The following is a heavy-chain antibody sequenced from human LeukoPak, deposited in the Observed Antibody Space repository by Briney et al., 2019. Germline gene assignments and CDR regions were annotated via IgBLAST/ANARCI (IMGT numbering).Heavy chain of an antibody. CDR1: GFTVSSNY. J-gene: IGHJ6*03. D-gene: IGHD3-16*01. Sequence: GGSLRLSCAVSGFTVSSNYMSLVRPALRKGLGWVSVIYSGGSTYYADSVKGRFTISRDNSKNTLYLQMNSLRAEDTAVYYCARDQGRMSLGYYYYYMDVWGKGTTVTVSS. CDR3: ARDQGRMSLGYYYYYMDV. V-gene: IGHV3-66*02. CDR2: IYSGGST.